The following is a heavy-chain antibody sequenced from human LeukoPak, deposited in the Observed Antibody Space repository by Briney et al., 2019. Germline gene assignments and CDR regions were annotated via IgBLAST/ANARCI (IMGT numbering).Heavy chain of an antibody. CDR2: MNIDGSEK. J-gene: IGHJ4*02. CDR3: ARDPVEWELLLDC. Sequence: PRGSLRLSCAASGFTFSNYWMGWVRQAPGKRPEWVANMNIDGSEKYYADSVKGRFTISRDNARNSVYLQMNSLRVEDMAVYYCARDPVEWELLLDCWGQGTLVTVSS. CDR1: GFTFSNYW. D-gene: IGHD1-26*01. V-gene: IGHV3-7*01.